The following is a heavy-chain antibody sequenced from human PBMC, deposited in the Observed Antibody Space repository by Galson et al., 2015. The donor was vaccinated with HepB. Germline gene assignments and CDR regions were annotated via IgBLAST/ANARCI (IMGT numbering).Heavy chain of an antibody. CDR3: AKDVQGSCYCGFDP. J-gene: IGHJ5*02. CDR1: GFTFSNYA. Sequence: SLRLSCAASGFTFSNYAMSWVRQAPGKGLEWVSGISASGGSTYYADSVKGRFTISRDSSKNTVYLQMNSLRAEDTAVYYCAKDVQGSCYCGFDPWGQGTLVTVSS. D-gene: IGHD2-15*01. CDR2: ISASGGST. V-gene: IGHV3-23*01.